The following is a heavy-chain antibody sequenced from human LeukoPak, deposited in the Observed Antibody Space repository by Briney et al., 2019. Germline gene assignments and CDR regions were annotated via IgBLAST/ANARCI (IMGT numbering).Heavy chain of an antibody. J-gene: IGHJ6*03. CDR3: ARDFSSGSYYYYYYMDV. D-gene: IGHD3-10*01. CDR2: INPNSGGT. Sequence: ASVKVSCKASGYTFTGYYIHWVRQAPGQGLEWMGWINPNSGGTNYAQKFQGRVTMTRDTSISTAYMELSRLRSDDTAVYYCARDFSSGSYYYYYYMDVWGKGTTVTVSS. V-gene: IGHV1-2*02. CDR1: GYTFTGYY.